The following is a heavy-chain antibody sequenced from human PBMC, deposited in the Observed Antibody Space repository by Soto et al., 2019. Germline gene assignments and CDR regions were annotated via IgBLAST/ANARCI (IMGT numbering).Heavy chain of an antibody. V-gene: IGHV3-23*01. CDR2: ISSSGGST. CDR1: GVTFSSYA. CDR3: AKGSSSVYYYYYGIDV. J-gene: IGHJ6*02. Sequence: GGSLRLSCAASGVTFSSYAMSWVRQAPGKGLEWVSVISSSGGSTYYADSVKGRFTISRDNSKNMLYLQMNSLRTEDTAVYYCAKGSSSVYYYYYGIDVWGQGTTVTVSS. D-gene: IGHD6-6*01.